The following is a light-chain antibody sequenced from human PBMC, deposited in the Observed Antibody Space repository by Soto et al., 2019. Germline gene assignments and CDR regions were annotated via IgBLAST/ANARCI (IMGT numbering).Light chain of an antibody. V-gene: IGKV3-20*01. J-gene: IGKJ1*01. CDR2: GAS. CDR1: QSVSSNY. CDR3: QQYGSSGT. Sequence: EIVLTQSPGTLSLSPGERATLSCRASQSVSSNYITWYQQKPGQAPRRLIFGASSRATGIPGRFSGSGSGTDFTLTISRLEPEDFAVYYCQQYGSSGTFGQGTKVDIK.